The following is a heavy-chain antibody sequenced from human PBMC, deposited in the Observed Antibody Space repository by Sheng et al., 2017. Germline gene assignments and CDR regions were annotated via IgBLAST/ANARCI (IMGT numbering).Heavy chain of an antibody. Sequence: EVLLLESGGGLVQPGGSLRLSCAASGFTFTNYAMSWVRQAPGKGLEWVSIISGSGDSTSYADSVKGRFTISRDNPKNTLFLQMNWLRAEDTAVYYCAKGRGATSSCAMNYWGQG. D-gene: IGHD2-2*01. J-gene: IGHJ4*02. CDR1: GFTFTNYA. V-gene: IGHV3-23*01. CDR3: AKGRGATSSCAMNY. CDR2: ISGSGDST.